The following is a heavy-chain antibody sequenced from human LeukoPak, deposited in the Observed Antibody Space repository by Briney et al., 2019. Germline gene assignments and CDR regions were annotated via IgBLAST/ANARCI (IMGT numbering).Heavy chain of an antibody. V-gene: IGHV3-11*06. Sequence: PGGSLRLSCAAFGFTFSDYYMSWIRQAPGKGLEWVSYISSSSSYTNYADSVKGRFTISRDNAKNSLYLQMNSLRAEDTAVYYCAREDGSGSYYMSLNYYYYGMDVWGKGTTVTVSS. D-gene: IGHD3-10*01. CDR2: ISSSSSYT. J-gene: IGHJ6*04. CDR1: GFTFSDYY. CDR3: AREDGSGSYYMSLNYYYYGMDV.